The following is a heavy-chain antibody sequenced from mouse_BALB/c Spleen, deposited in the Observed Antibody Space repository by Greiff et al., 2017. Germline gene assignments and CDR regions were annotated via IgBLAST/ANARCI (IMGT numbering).Heavy chain of an antibody. V-gene: IGHV5-6-3*01. D-gene: IGHD2-4*01. CDR3: ARGIYDDYDVPAWFAY. Sequence: EVKLMESGGGLVQPGGSLKLSCAASGFTFSSYGMSWVRQTPDKRLELVATINSNGGSTYYPDSVKGRFTISRDNAKNTLYLQMSSLKSEDTAMYYCARGIYDDYDVPAWFAYWGQGTLVTVSA. CDR1: GFTFSSYG. CDR2: INSNGGST. J-gene: IGHJ3*01.